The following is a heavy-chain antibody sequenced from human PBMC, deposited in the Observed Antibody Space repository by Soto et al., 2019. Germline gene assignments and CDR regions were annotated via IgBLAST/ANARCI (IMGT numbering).Heavy chain of an antibody. CDR3: ARDWLLFHYGMDV. CDR1: GFTFSSYG. Sequence: QVQLVESGGGVVQPGRSLRLSCAASGFTFSSYGMHWVRQAPGKGLEWVAVIWYDGSNKYYADSVKGRFTIPRDNSKNTLYLQMNSLRAEDTAVYYCARDWLLFHYGMDVWGQGTTVTVSS. V-gene: IGHV3-33*01. J-gene: IGHJ6*02. CDR2: IWYDGSNK. D-gene: IGHD3-9*01.